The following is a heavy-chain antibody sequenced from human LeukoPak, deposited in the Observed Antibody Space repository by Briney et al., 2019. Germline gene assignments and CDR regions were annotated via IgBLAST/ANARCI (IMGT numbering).Heavy chain of an antibody. Sequence: PGGSLRLSCAASGFTFSSYAMSWVRQAPGKGLEWVSAISGSGGSTYYADSVKGRFTISRDNSKNTLSLQINSLRAEDTAVYYCARAMSVGARSAIADWGQGNLVTVSS. CDR2: ISGSGGST. CDR1: GFTFSSYA. D-gene: IGHD1-26*01. CDR3: ARAMSVGARSAIAD. J-gene: IGHJ4*02. V-gene: IGHV3-23*01.